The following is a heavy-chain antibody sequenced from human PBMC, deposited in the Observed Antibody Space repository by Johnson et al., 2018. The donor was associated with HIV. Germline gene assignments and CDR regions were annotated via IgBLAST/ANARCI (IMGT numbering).Heavy chain of an antibody. D-gene: IGHD6-13*01. CDR1: GVTVSSNY. V-gene: IGHV3-23*04. Sequence: LVESGGGLVQPGGSLRLSCAASGVTVSSNYMTWVRQAPGKGLEWVSAISGSGGRTYYADSVKGRFTISRDNSKNTLYLQMNSLRAEDTAVYYCAAQRLSSSWYDDAFDIWGQGTMVTVSS. CDR2: ISGSGGRT. CDR3: AAQRLSSSWYDDAFDI. J-gene: IGHJ3*02.